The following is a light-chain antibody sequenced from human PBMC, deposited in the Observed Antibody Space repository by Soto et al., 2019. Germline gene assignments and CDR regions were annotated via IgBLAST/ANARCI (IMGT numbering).Light chain of an antibody. J-gene: IGLJ3*02. V-gene: IGLV2-14*01. CDR3: YSYTTRSTWV. CDR1: SSDVGAYNY. Sequence: QSALTQPASVSGSPGQSIAISCTGTSSDVGAYNYVSWYQHHPGKAPKLMIYEVSNRPSGVSNRFSGSKSDNTASLTISGLQAEDEAHYYCYSYTTRSTWVFGGGTKLTVL. CDR2: EVS.